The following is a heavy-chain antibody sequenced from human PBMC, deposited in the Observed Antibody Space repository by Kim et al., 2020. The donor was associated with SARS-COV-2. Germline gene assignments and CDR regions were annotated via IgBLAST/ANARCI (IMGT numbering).Heavy chain of an antibody. V-gene: IGHV3-21*01. CDR3: ARPGDSPQFDY. Sequence: IYYADSVKGRFTISRDNAKNSLYLQMNSLRAEDTAVYYCARPGDSPQFDYWGQGTLVTVSS. D-gene: IGHD2-21*01. CDR2: I. J-gene: IGHJ4*02.